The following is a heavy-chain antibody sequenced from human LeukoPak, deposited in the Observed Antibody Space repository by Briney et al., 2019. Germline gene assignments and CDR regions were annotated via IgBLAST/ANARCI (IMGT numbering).Heavy chain of an antibody. Sequence: GGSLRLSCAASGFTFSSYGMHWVRRAPGKGLEWVAVIRNDGTNKYYADSVKGRFTISRDNSKNTVHLQMNSLRAEDTAVYYCAKDHCSRGTCYYYYYMDVWGKATTVTVSS. V-gene: IGHV3-30*02. CDR3: AKDHCSRGTCYYYYYMDV. J-gene: IGHJ6*03. CDR2: IRNDGTNK. D-gene: IGHD2-15*01. CDR1: GFTFSSYG.